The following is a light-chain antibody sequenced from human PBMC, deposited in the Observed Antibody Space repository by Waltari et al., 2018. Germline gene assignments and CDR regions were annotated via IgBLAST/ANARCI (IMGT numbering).Light chain of an antibody. J-gene: IGLJ2*01. CDR3: ASWDDSLNALL. Sequence: QSVLTQPPSPSGTPGQRVTIACSVISSNSGTNTLIWYPHLPGPAPKPPTYRTTPWPSGVPDRFSGSKSGTSASLAISELQSEDEADYYCASWDDSLNALLFGGGTKLTVL. CDR2: RTT. V-gene: IGLV1-44*01. CDR1: SSNSGTNT.